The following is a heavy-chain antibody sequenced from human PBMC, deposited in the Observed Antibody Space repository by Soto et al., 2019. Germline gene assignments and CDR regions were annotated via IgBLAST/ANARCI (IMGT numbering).Heavy chain of an antibody. D-gene: IGHD3-22*01. CDR1: EAFFTGFP. J-gene: IGHJ4*02. Sequence: QEQLVQSGAEVKKPGSPVRFSCRASEAFFTGFPTTWGGRAPGQGLEWMGGTIPIFGTANYAQKFQGRVTITADESTNTAYMDLSSLKSEDTAIYYCARGGSGYVWFNEFWGQGTLVTVSS. CDR2: TIPIFGTA. CDR3: ARGGSGYVWFNEF. V-gene: IGHV1-69*01.